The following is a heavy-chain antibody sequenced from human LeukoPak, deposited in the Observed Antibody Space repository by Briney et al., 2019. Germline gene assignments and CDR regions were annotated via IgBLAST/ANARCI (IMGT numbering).Heavy chain of an antibody. CDR1: GFTFGSSV. Sequence: GGSLRLSCAASGFTFGSSVMSWVRQAPGKGPEWVSTISTSGTYTQFADSVKGRFTISRDNSKNTLYLQMNSLRVEDTAVYYCAKTERLDPWGQGTLVTVSS. CDR3: AKTERLDP. J-gene: IGHJ5*02. V-gene: IGHV3-23*01. CDR2: ISTSGTYT.